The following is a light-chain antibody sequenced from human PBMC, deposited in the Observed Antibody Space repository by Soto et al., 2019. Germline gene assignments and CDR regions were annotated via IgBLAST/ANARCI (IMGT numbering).Light chain of an antibody. V-gene: IGKV1-5*03. J-gene: IGKJ3*01. CDR2: RAS. Sequence: DIQMTQSPSTLSASVGDRVTFTCRASQSISDLLAWYQQRPGKPPKLLIYRASSLERGVPSRFSGSGSGTNFTLTISSLQPEDFATYYCQQVNSYPPLTFGPGTKVDIK. CDR1: QSISDL. CDR3: QQVNSYPPLT.